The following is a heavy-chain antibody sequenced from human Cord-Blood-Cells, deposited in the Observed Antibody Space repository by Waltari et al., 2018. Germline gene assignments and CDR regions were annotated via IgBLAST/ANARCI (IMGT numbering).Heavy chain of an antibody. V-gene: IGHV3-30-3*01. D-gene: IGHD6-13*01. CDR2: ISYDGSNK. CDR3: ARDRSQQLRTGGAFDI. J-gene: IGHJ3*02. CDR1: GANCTSFP. Sequence: QGPLPAPWGVLVKPCCSLEIVGASSGANCTSFPFHPGRHVPGKGLEWVAVISYDGSNKYYADSVKGRFTISRDNSKNTLYLQMNSLRAEDTAVYYCARDRSQQLRTGGAFDIWGQGTMVTVSS.